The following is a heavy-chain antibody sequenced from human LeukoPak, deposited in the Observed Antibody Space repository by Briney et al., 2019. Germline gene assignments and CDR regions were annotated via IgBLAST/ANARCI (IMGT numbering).Heavy chain of an antibody. Sequence: GGSLRLSCEASGFTFSSYGMSWVRQAPGKGLEWVSVIYSGGSTYYADSVKGRFTISRDNSKNTLYLQMNSLRAEDTAVYYCARDPGYYYYDSSGSDGDYWGQGTLVTVSS. J-gene: IGHJ4*02. D-gene: IGHD3-22*01. CDR3: ARDPGYYYYDSSGSDGDY. CDR2: IYSGGST. CDR1: GFTFSSYG. V-gene: IGHV3-66*01.